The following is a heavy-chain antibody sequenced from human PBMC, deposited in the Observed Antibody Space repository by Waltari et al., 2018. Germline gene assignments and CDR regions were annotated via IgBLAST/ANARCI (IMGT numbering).Heavy chain of an antibody. J-gene: IGHJ2*01. CDR1: GFTFSSYG. D-gene: IGHD3-3*01. Sequence: QVQLVESGGGVVQPGRSLRLSCAASGFTFSSYGMHWVRQAPGKGLEWVAVIWYDGSNKYYADSVKGRFTISRDNSKNTLYLQMNSLRAEDTAMYYCAKDTVGGNWYFDLWGRGTLVTVSS. V-gene: IGHV3-30*18. CDR2: IWYDGSNK. CDR3: AKDTVGGNWYFDL.